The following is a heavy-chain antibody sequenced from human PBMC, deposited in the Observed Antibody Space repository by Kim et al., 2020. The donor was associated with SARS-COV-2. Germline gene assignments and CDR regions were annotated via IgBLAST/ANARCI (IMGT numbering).Heavy chain of an antibody. CDR1: GYTFSSYG. CDR2: ISTYTGNI. D-gene: IGHD3-22*01. V-gene: IGHV1-18*01. CDR3: VRDQEYDRSGYPGD. Sequence: ASVKVSCKTSGYTFSSYGMSWVRQAPGHGLEWLGWISTYTGNIKYSQKVQDRILMTTDTSTDTAYMELTSLTSDDTGVYFCVRDQEYDRSGYPGDWGQGTLVTVSS. J-gene: IGHJ4*02.